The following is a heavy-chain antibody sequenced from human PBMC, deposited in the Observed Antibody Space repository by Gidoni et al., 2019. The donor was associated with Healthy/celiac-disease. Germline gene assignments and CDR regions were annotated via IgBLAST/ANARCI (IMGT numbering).Heavy chain of an antibody. D-gene: IGHD3-22*01. J-gene: IGHJ4*02. Sequence: QLQLQESGPGLVKPSETLSLTCTVSGGSISSSSYYWGWIRQPPGKGLVWIGSIYYSGSTYYNPSLKSRVTISVDTSKNQFSLKLSSVTAADTAVYYCARLEYYDSSGYPAYWGQGTLVTVSS. V-gene: IGHV4-39*01. CDR2: IYYSGST. CDR1: GGSISSSSYY. CDR3: ARLEYYDSSGYPAY.